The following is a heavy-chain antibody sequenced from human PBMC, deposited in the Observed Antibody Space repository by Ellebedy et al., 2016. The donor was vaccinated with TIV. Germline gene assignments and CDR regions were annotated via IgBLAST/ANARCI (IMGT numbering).Heavy chain of an antibody. D-gene: IGHD3-10*01. CDR2: IYYSGST. Sequence: MPSETLSLTCTVSGGSISSSSYYWGWIRQPPGKGLEWIGSIYYSGSTYYNPSLKSRVTISVDTSKNQFSLKLSSVTAADTAVYYCASIWVPTSMFITMVRGVPAAGWFDPWGQGTLVTVSS. CDR3: ASIWVPTSMFITMVRGVPAAGWFDP. CDR1: GGSISSSSYY. V-gene: IGHV4-39*01. J-gene: IGHJ5*02.